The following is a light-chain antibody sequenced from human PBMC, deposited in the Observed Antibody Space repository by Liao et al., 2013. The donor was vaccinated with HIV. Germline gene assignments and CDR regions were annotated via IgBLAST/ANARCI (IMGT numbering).Light chain of an antibody. J-gene: IGLJ3*02. CDR1: KLGDKF. CDR2: QDN. Sequence: SYELTQPPSVSVSPGQTASITCSGDKLGDKFASWYQQKPGQSPVLVIYQDNKRPSGIPERFSGSNSGNTATLTISRVEAGDEADYYCQVWDDNSNHWVFGGGTKLTVL. V-gene: IGLV3-1*01. CDR3: QVWDDNSNHWV.